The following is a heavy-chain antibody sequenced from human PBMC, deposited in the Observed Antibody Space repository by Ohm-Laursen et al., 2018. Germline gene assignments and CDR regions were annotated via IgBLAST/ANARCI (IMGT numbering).Heavy chain of an antibody. CDR2: INPNSGGT. Sequence: ASVKVSCKVSGYTFTGYYMHWVQQAPGQGLEWMGWINPNSGGTNYAQKFQGRVTMTRDTSISTAYMELSRLRSDDTAVYYCARDPYSSGWSEADYWGQGTLVTVSS. CDR3: ARDPYSSGWSEADY. V-gene: IGHV1-2*02. D-gene: IGHD6-19*01. J-gene: IGHJ4*02. CDR1: GYTFTGYY.